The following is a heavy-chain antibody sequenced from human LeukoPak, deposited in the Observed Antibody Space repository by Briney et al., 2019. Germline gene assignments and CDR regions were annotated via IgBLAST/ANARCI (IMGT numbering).Heavy chain of an antibody. CDR1: GGSISSYY. D-gene: IGHD2/OR15-2a*01. Sequence: SETLSLTCTASGGSISSYYWSWIRQPPGKGLEWIGRIYTSGSTNYNPSLKSRVTMSVDTSKNQFSLKLSSVTAADTAVYYCARGSDSKRYYYYYMDVWGKGTTVTISS. J-gene: IGHJ6*03. V-gene: IGHV4-4*07. CDR2: IYTSGST. CDR3: ARGSDSKRYYYYYMDV.